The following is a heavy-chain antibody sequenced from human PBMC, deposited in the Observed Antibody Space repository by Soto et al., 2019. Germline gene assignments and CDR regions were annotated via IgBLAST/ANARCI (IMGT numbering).Heavy chain of an antibody. J-gene: IGHJ1*01. CDR3: TGEVASGY. CDR2: ISYDGSSK. D-gene: IGHD2-8*02. V-gene: IGHV3-30*03. Sequence: QVQLVESGGGVVQPGRSLRLSCAASGFTFSSYGMHWVRQAPGKGLEWVAVISYDGSSKYYADSVKGRFTISRDNSKTTLYLEMNSLRADDTAVYYCTGEVASGYWGQGPLVTVSS. CDR1: GFTFSSYG.